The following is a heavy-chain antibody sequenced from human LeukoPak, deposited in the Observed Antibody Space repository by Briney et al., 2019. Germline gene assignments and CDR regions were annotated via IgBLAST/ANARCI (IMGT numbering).Heavy chain of an antibody. J-gene: IGHJ4*02. CDR1: GGTFSSYA. Sequence: ASVKVSCKASGGTFSSYAISWVRQAPGQGLEWMGGIIPIFGSANYAQKFQGRVTISADESTSTAYMELSSLRSEDTAVYYCARDWYYYDSSGFYYALRYWGQGTLVTVSS. V-gene: IGHV1-69*13. CDR2: IIPIFGSA. D-gene: IGHD3-22*01. CDR3: ARDWYYYDSSGFYYALRY.